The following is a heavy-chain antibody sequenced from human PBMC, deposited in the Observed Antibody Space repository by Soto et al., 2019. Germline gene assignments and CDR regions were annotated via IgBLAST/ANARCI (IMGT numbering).Heavy chain of an antibody. CDR1: GYTFTSYG. CDR3: ARGGASCNFYDS. Sequence: ASVKVSCKASGYTFTSYGISWVRQAPGQGLEWVGWVNPEDGRTNYAQELQGRLTMTADTFTTTAYMDLESLRSDDTAVYYCARGGASCNFYDSWGQGTLVTVSS. V-gene: IGHV1-18*01. J-gene: IGHJ4*02. CDR2: VNPEDGRT.